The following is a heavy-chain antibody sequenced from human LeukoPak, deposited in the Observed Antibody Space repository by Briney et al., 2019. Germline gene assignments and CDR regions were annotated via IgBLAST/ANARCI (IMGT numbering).Heavy chain of an antibody. J-gene: IGHJ4*02. CDR3: ARRQYSGSYIAYLGFDY. CDR2: VYPGDSDT. D-gene: IGHD1-26*01. CDR1: AYSFTSYW. V-gene: IGHV5-51*01. Sequence: PGESLKISCKGSAYSFTSYWIGWVRQMPGKGLEWMGIVYPGDSDTRYSPSFQGQATISADKSISTAYLQWSSLKASDTAMYYCARRQYSGSYIAYLGFDYWGQGTLVTLSS.